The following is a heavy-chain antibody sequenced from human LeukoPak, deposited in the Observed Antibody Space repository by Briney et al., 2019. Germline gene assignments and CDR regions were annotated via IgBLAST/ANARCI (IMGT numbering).Heavy chain of an antibody. CDR3: ARDFDDPSGQYYYLPDY. CDR2: IRYDGTNK. Sequence: GGSLRLSCAASGFNFSRNGMHRVRQAPGKGLEWVSFIRYDGTNKFYIQSVRGRFTISRDNSRNILYLQMDSLTAEDTAVYYCARDFDDPSGQYYYLPDYWGPGILVTVSS. J-gene: IGHJ4*02. V-gene: IGHV3-30*02. CDR1: GFNFSRNG. D-gene: IGHD3-10*01.